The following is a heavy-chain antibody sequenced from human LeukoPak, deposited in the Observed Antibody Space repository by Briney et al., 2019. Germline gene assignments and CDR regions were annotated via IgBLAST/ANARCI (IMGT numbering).Heavy chain of an antibody. V-gene: IGHV3-7*01. Sequence: PGGSLRLSCAASGFTFNSFAMNWVRQAPGKGLEWVANIKRDGSEKYYVDSVKGRFTISRDNAKNSLSLQMNSLRAEDTAIYYCARDNSIWDGAFDIWGRGTMVTVSS. CDR3: ARDNSIWDGAFDI. CDR1: GFTFNSFA. D-gene: IGHD6-13*01. J-gene: IGHJ3*02. CDR2: IKRDGSEK.